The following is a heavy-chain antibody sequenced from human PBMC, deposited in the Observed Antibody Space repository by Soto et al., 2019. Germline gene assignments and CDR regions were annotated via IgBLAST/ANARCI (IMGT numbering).Heavy chain of an antibody. V-gene: IGHV4-39*01. CDR1: GGSISSSRYF. J-gene: IGHJ6*02. CDR2: IFYDGTT. D-gene: IGHD2-15*01. CDR3: ARQAGGSRFYYGMDV. Sequence: KPSETLSLTCTVPGGSISSSRYFWGWIRQAPGKGLEWIANIFYDGTTDYSPSLKSRITISVDTSKNQLSLKLSSVTAADTAIYYSARQAGGSRFYYGMDVWGQGPTVTVAS.